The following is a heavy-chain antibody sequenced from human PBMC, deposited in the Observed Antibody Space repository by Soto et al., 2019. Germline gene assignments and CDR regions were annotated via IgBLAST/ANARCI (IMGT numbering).Heavy chain of an antibody. Sequence: ASVKVSCKASGYTFISYGISWVRLAPGQGLEWMGWISAYNGNTNYAQKLQGRVTMTTDTSTSTVYMELRSLRSDDTAVYYCARVSAAGRPFDYWGQGTLVTVSS. D-gene: IGHD6-13*01. J-gene: IGHJ4*02. V-gene: IGHV1-18*04. CDR2: ISAYNGNT. CDR1: GYTFISYG. CDR3: ARVSAAGRPFDY.